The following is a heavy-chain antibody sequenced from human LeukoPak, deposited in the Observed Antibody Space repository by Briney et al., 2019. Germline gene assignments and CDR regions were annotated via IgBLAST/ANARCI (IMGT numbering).Heavy chain of an antibody. CDR3: SRDRENGGSGYDSKNY. J-gene: IGHJ4*02. D-gene: IGHD5-12*01. CDR1: GFIFCDYA. V-gene: IGHV3-49*03. CDR2: IRCKAYGGTT. Sequence: GGSLRLSCTASGFIFCDYAMSWFLQAPGKGLECVGVIRCKAYGGTTECAASVKGRFTISRDDSKSIAYLQMNSLKAEDTAVCYCSRDRENGGSGYDSKNYWGQGTLVTVSS.